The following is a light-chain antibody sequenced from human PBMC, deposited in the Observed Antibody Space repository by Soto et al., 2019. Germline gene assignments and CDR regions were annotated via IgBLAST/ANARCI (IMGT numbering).Light chain of an antibody. Sequence: EIVMTQSPATLSVSPGERATLSCRASQNLSSNLAWYQQKPGQVPRLFIYGASIRATGVPARFSGSGSGTEFTLTISSLQSEDFAVYYCQQYKNWPPLTFGGGTKVDI. V-gene: IGKV3-15*01. CDR3: QQYKNWPPLT. CDR2: GAS. J-gene: IGKJ4*01. CDR1: QNLSSN.